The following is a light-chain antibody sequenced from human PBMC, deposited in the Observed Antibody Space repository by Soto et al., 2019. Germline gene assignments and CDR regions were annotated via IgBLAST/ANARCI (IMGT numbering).Light chain of an antibody. CDR1: QRISTSF. V-gene: IGKV3-20*01. CDR2: GAS. Sequence: EIVLTQSPGTLSLSPGEGATLSCRASQRISTSFVAWYQQKPGQAPRLLIYGASSRATGIPDRFSGSGSGTDFTRTITRLEPEDFAVYYCQQYGGSPPGVTFGGGTKVEIK. J-gene: IGKJ4*01. CDR3: QQYGGSPPGVT.